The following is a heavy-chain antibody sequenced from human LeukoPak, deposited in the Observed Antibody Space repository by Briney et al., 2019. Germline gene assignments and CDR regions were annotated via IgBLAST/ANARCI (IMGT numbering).Heavy chain of an antibody. V-gene: IGHV1-2*02. CDR2: VNPNSGGT. CDR3: ARGGQWLLWYLDY. Sequence: ASVRVSCKASGYTFTDYYMHWVRQAPGQGLEWMGWVNPNSGGTNYAQNYQGRVTMTRDTSISTAYMELTRLRSDDTAVYYCARGGQWLLWYLDYWAREPWSPSPQ. J-gene: IGHJ4*02. CDR1: GYTFTDYY. D-gene: IGHD6-19*01.